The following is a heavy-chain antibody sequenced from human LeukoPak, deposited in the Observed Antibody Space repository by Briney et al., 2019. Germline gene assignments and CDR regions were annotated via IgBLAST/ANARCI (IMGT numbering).Heavy chain of an antibody. CDR2: IKSKTDGGTT. J-gene: IGHJ4*02. CDR3: TTSMVRGNPG. D-gene: IGHD3-10*01. V-gene: IGHV3-15*01. CDR1: GVTLSNAW. Sequence: NPAGSLRLSCAASGVTLSNAWMSWVRQAPGKGLEWVGRIKSKTDGGTTDYAAPVKGRFTISRDDSKNTLYLQMNSLKTEDTAFYYCTTSMVRGNPGWGQGTLVTVSS.